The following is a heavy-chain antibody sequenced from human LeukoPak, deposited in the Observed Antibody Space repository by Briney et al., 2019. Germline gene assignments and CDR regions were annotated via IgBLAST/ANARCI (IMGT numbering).Heavy chain of an antibody. D-gene: IGHD5-24*01. J-gene: IGHJ4*02. Sequence: SETLSLTCTVSGGSISGYYWNWIRQPPGKGLEWIGYIYYCGSTNYNPSLKSRVTISVDTSKNQFSLRLNSVTAADTAVYYCARGYNSKATYFNYWGQGTLVSVSS. V-gene: IGHV4-59*01. CDR1: GGSISGYY. CDR3: ARGYNSKATYFNY. CDR2: IYYCGST.